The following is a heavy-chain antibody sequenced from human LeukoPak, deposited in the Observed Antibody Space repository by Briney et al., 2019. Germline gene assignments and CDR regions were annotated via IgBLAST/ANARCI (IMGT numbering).Heavy chain of an antibody. CDR3: ARDDSSGYYRY. CDR2: IYHTGST. CDR1: GGSISSSSFH. D-gene: IGHD3-22*01. J-gene: IGHJ4*02. V-gene: IGHV4-39*07. Sequence: SETLSLTCTVSGGSISSSSFHWGWIRQPPGKGLEWIGTIYHTGSTYYNPSLKSRVTIFVDTSKNQFSLKLSSVTAADTAVYYCARDDSSGYYRYWGQGTLVTVSS.